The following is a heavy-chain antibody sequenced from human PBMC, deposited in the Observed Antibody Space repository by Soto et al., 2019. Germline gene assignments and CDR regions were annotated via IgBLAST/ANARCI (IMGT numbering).Heavy chain of an antibody. CDR3: VKDNLHRGSYENWYFDL. CDR1: GGTFSSYA. CDR2: IIPIFGTA. D-gene: IGHD1-26*01. J-gene: IGHJ2*01. Sequence: SVKVSCKASGGTFSSYAISWVRQAPGQGLEWMGGIIPIFGTANYAQKFEGRVTITADESKNTLFLQMNSLRDEDTAVYYCVKDNLHRGSYENWYFDLWGRGTLVTVSS. V-gene: IGHV1-69*13.